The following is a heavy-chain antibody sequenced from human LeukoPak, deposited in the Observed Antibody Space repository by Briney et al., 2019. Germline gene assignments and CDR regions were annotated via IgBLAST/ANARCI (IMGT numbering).Heavy chain of an antibody. J-gene: IGHJ4*02. CDR1: GFTFDDYA. V-gene: IGHV3-9*01. Sequence: GGSLRLSCAASGFTFDDYAMHWVRQAPGKGLEWVSGISWNSGSIGYADSVKGRFTIYRDNAKNSLYLQMNSLRAEDTALYYCAKDKGFRDIVVVPAALGDYWGQGTLVTVSS. CDR2: ISWNSGSI. D-gene: IGHD2-2*01. CDR3: AKDKGFRDIVVVPAALGDY.